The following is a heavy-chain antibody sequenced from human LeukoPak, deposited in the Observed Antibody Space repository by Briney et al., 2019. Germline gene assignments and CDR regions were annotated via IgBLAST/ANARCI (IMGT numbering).Heavy chain of an antibody. CDR2: IYTSGST. CDR3: ARGTHYYDSSGYLYYSDY. Sequence: SETLSLTCTVSGGSISSYYWSWIRQPARKGLEWIGRIYTSGSTNYNPSLKSRVTMSVDTSKNQFSLKLSSVTAADTAVYYCARGTHYYDSSGYLYYSDYWGQGTLVTVSS. J-gene: IGHJ4*02. CDR1: GGSISSYY. V-gene: IGHV4-4*07. D-gene: IGHD3-22*01.